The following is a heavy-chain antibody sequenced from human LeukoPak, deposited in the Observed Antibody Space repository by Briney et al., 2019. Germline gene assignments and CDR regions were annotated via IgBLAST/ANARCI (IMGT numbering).Heavy chain of an antibody. D-gene: IGHD3-10*01. CDR1: GFTFGNSW. V-gene: IGHV3-30*03. J-gene: IGHJ4*02. CDR3: AREGYYGSGSPPSLYFDY. Sequence: LPGGSLRLSCAASGFTFGNSWMTWVRQAPGKGLEWVAVTSSDLNVKLYADSVKGRFTISRDNSRSTLYLQMNSLRPEDTAIYYCAREGYYGSGSPPSLYFDYWGQGTLVTVSS. CDR2: TSSDLNVK.